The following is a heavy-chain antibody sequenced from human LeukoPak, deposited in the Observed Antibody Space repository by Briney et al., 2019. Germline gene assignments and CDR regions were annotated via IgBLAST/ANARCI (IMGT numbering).Heavy chain of an antibody. J-gene: IGHJ4*02. CDR1: GYTFTSYG. CDR2: INAGNGNT. V-gene: IGHV1-3*01. Sequence: ASVKVSCKASGYTFTSYGISWVRQAPGQRLEWMGWINAGNGNTKYSQKFQGRVAITRDTSASTAYMELSSLRSEDTAVYYCARASPGPGRFDYWGQGTLVTVSS. CDR3: ARASPGPGRFDY.